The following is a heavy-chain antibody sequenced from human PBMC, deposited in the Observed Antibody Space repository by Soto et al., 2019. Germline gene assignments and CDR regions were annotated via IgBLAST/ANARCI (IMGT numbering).Heavy chain of an antibody. J-gene: IGHJ6*02. Sequence: QVQLVESGGGVVQPGRSLRLSCAASGFTFSSYGMHWVRQAPGKGLEWVAGISYGGSNKYYADSVKGPFTISRDNAKNTLYLQMNSRRAEDTPVYYSAKSRGRSSSYYYYGMDVWGQGTTVTVSS. CDR1: GFTFSSYG. D-gene: IGHD6-6*01. CDR3: AKSRGRSSSYYYYGMDV. CDR2: ISYGGSNK. V-gene: IGHV3-30*18.